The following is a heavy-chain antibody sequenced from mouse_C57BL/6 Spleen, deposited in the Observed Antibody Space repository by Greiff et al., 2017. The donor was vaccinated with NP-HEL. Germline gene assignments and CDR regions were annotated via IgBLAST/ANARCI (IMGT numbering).Heavy chain of an antibody. CDR3: ARGDYGSSYFDY. CDR1: GYTFTSYG. V-gene: IGHV1-81*01. Sequence: VQLQQSGAELARPGASVKLSCKASGYTFTSYGISWVKQRTGQGLEWIGEIYPRSGNTYYNEKFKGKATLTADKSSSTAYMELRRLTSEDSAVYFCARGDYGSSYFDYWGQGTTLTVSS. D-gene: IGHD1-1*01. J-gene: IGHJ2*01. CDR2: IYPRSGNT.